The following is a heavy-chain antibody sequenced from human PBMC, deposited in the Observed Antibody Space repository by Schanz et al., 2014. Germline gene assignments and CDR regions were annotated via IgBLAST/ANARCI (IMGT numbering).Heavy chain of an antibody. V-gene: IGHV3-11*06. D-gene: IGHD1-26*01. CDR3: ARGARQYSGSYSPSDY. Sequence: QVQLVESGGGLVKPGGSLRLSCAASGFTFNDYYMNWIRQAPGKGLEWVSYISGSDNYINYADSMKGRFTISRDNAKNSLFLLMSSLRAEDSAVYYCARGARQYSGSYSPSDYWGQGTLVTVSS. J-gene: IGHJ4*02. CDR2: ISGSDNYI. CDR1: GFTFNDYY.